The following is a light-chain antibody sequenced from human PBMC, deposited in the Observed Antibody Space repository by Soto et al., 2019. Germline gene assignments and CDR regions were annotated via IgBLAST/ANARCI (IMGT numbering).Light chain of an antibody. J-gene: IGKJ2*01. CDR1: QSISTY. V-gene: IGKV1-39*01. Sequence: DIQMTQSPSSLSASLGDRVTVTCRASQSISTYLNWFQQRPGKAPKLLIYKASTLKSGVPSRFSGSGSGTEFTLTMSGLQPEDFATYYCQQGHSTPYTFGQGTKVDI. CDR3: QQGHSTPYT. CDR2: KAS.